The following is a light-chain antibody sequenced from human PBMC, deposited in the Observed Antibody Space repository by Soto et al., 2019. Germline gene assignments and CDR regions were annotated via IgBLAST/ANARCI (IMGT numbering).Light chain of an antibody. CDR1: QSINSW. Sequence: DIQMTQSPATLSASVGDRVTITCRASQSINSWLAWYQQKPGKAPELLIYQASILEPGAPSRFSGSGSGTEFTLTISSLQPDDFATYYCQQYSRYSAFGQGTKVDLK. V-gene: IGKV1-5*03. J-gene: IGKJ2*01. CDR3: QQYSRYSA. CDR2: QAS.